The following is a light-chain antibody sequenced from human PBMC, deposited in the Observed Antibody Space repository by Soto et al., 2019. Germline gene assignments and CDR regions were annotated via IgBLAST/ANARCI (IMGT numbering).Light chain of an antibody. CDR3: QHDKEYSWP. CDR2: GTS. J-gene: IGKJ1*01. CDR1: QSISIW. Sequence: DIHMTQSPSTLSASVGDRVTITCRASQSISIWLAWYQQKPGRAPNLLIYGTSSLESGVPSRFSGSGSGTEFTLTISSLQPDDFATYYCQHDKEYSWPFGQGTQVEIK. V-gene: IGKV1-5*03.